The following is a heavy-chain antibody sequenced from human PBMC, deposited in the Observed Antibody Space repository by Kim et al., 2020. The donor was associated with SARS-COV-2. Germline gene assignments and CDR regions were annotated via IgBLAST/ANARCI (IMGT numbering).Heavy chain of an antibody. V-gene: IGHV4-59*01. D-gene: IGHD3-3*01. Sequence: SETLSLTCTVSGGSISSYYWSWIRQPPGKGLEWIGYIYYSGSTNYNPSLKSRVTISVDTSKNQFSLKLSSVTAADTAVYYCARERRIGVVNRWFDPWGQGTLVTVSS. J-gene: IGHJ5*02. CDR1: GGSISSYY. CDR3: ARERRIGVVNRWFDP. CDR2: IYYSGST.